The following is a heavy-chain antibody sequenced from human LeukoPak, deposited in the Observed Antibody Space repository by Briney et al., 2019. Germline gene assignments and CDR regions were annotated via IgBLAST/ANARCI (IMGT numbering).Heavy chain of an antibody. J-gene: IGHJ4*02. CDR3: ARCYSDYVNLFDY. V-gene: IGHV4-30-2*01. Sequence: SETLSLTCSVSGGSINRGNFFWSWIRQPPGKGLEWIGYISDSDNTYSNPSLKSRVTISIDTSNNQFSLRLVSVTAADTAVYYCARCYSDYVNLFDYWGQGTLVTVSS. CDR1: GGSINRGNFF. D-gene: IGHD3-10*01. CDR2: ISDSDNT.